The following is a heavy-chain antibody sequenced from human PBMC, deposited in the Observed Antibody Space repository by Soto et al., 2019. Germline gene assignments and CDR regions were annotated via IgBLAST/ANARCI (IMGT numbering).Heavy chain of an antibody. V-gene: IGHV3-33*01. CDR1: GFTFSSYG. J-gene: IGHJ4*02. D-gene: IGHD3-22*01. CDR2: IWYDGSNK. CDR3: ARDVTMIVVVPCLDY. Sequence: GSLRLSCAASGFTFSSYGMHWVRQAPGKGLEWVAVIWYDGSNKYYADSVKGRFTISRDNSKNTLYLQMNSLRAEDTAVYYCARDVTMIVVVPCLDYWGQGTLVTVSS.